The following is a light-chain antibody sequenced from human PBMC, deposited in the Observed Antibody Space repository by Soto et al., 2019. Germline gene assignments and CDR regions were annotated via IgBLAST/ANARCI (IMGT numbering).Light chain of an antibody. CDR3: QQANSFPFT. CDR2: TAS. J-gene: IGKJ5*01. CDR1: QGIGSW. V-gene: IGKV1-12*01. Sequence: DIQMTQSPSSVSASVGDRVTITCRASQGIGSWLAWYQQKPGKAPKLLIYTASSLHSGVPSRFSGSGSGTAFTLTISSLQPEDFATYYCQQANSFPFTFGQGTRLEIK.